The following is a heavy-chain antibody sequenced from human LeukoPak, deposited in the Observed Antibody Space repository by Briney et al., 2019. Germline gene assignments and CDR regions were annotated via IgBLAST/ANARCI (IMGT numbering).Heavy chain of an antibody. CDR3: AREGDYGGIGGY. D-gene: IGHD4-23*01. V-gene: IGHV1-69*05. CDR2: IIPMFGTA. CDR1: GYTFTGYY. Sequence: SVKVSCKASGYTFTGYYMHWVRQAPGQGLEWMGGIIPMFGTANYAQRFQGRVTITTDESTSTAYMELSSLRSEDTAVYYCAREGDYGGIGGYWGQGTLVTVSS. J-gene: IGHJ4*02.